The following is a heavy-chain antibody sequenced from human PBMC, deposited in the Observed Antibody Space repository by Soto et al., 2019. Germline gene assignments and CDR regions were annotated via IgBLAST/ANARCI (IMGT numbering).Heavy chain of an antibody. D-gene: IGHD3-10*01. CDR1: GYSFANYW. CDR3: PRRMYYSPEFDP. Sequence: GASRKFSCEASGYSFANYWIGWVRQRSGKGVEWMGIVHPANSETQYFPSFQGRVTISVDKSINTVYLQWDSRKASDTAIYYCPRRMYYSPEFDPWGQGTLVTVSS. V-gene: IGHV5-51*01. J-gene: IGHJ5*02. CDR2: VHPANSET.